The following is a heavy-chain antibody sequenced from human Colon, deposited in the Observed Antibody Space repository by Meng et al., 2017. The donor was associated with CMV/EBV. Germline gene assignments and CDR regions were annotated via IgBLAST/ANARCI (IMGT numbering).Heavy chain of an antibody. CDR3: AKDLAVATTS. V-gene: IGHV3-9*01. CDR1: GFTFDDYA. CDR2: ISSNSSII. D-gene: IGHD6-19*01. J-gene: IGHJ5*02. Sequence: SLKISCAASGFTFDDYAMHWVRQAPGKGLEWVSGISSNSSIIAYADSVKGRFTISRDSAKNSLYLQMNSLRDEDTALYYCAKDLAVATTSWGQGTLVTVSS.